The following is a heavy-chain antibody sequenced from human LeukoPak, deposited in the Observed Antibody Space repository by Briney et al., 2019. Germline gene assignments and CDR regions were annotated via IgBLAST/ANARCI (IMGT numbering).Heavy chain of an antibody. V-gene: IGHV4-38-2*01. CDR3: ARVKYQLLPFDP. J-gene: IGHJ5*02. CDR1: GYSISSGSY. Sequence: SRTLSPTCAVSGYSISSGSYWGWIRHPPGKGLEWIGSIYHSGSTYYNPSLKSLVTISVDTSKNQFSLKLSSVTAADTAVYYCARVKYQLLPFDPWGQGTLVTVSS. D-gene: IGHD2-2*01. CDR2: IYHSGST.